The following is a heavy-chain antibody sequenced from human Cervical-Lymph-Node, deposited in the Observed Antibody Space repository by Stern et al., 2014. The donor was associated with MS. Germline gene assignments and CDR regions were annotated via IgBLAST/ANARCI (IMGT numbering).Heavy chain of an antibody. CDR1: GGSISRGTYY. D-gene: IGHD6-13*01. CDR3: AREDSSSWYPNFDF. V-gene: IGHV4-61*02. Sequence: VQLVESGPGLVKPSQTLSLTCTVSGGSISRGTYYWSWIRQPAAKGLEWIGLVYTGGSTNYNPSLKSRVTISLDTSKTHFSRKLNSVTAADTAVYYCAREDSSSWYPNFDFWGQGTLVTVSS. CDR2: VYTGGST. J-gene: IGHJ4*02.